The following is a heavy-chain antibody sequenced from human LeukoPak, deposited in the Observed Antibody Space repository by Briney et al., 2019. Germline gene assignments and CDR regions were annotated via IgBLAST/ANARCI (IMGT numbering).Heavy chain of an antibody. CDR1: GHSLIDLS. CDR2: FAPEDGEA. V-gene: IGHV1-24*01. Sequence: GASVQVSCKVSGHSLIDLSMHWVRQAPGKGLESMGGFAPEDGEAIYAQQFQGRLTMTEDTSTDTAYMELSSLTSEDTAVYYCTTGRRYQLYDYWGQGTLVTVSS. D-gene: IGHD1-1*01. CDR3: TTGRRYQLYDY. J-gene: IGHJ4*02.